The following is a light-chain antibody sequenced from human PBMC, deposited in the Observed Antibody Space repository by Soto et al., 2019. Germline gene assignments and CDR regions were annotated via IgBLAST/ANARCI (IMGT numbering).Light chain of an antibody. J-gene: IGLJ7*01. CDR1: SGSIASTY. Sequence: NFMLTQPHSVSASPGKTVTISCTGSSGSIASTYVQWYQQRPGSAPTTVIYEDNQRPSGVPDRFSGSIDSSSNSASLTISGLKTEDEADYYCQSYDSSNHAVFGGGTQLTVL. CDR2: EDN. CDR3: QSYDSSNHAV. V-gene: IGLV6-57*02.